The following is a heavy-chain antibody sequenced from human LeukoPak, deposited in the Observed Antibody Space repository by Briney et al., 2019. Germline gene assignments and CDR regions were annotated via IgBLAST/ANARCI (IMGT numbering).Heavy chain of an antibody. CDR1: GFTFKSVS. D-gene: IGHD1-1*01. CDR2: IGHVAGDI. Sequence: GGSLRLSCVATGFTFKSVSMSWVRQAPGKGLEWVAFIGHVAGDIFYADSVKGRFTISRDDANDSVYLQMNSLRVDDTAVYFCARDPYTGSMFDYWGRGTLVTVSS. V-gene: IGHV3-21*01. CDR3: ARDPYTGSMFDY. J-gene: IGHJ4*01.